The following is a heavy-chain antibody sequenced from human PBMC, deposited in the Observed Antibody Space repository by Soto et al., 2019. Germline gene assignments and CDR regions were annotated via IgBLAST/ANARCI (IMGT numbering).Heavy chain of an antibody. V-gene: IGHV1-18*01. CDR1: GYTFTTYD. CDR2: ISAFNGNT. CDR3: AGAVSQFYHYYYMDV. Sequence: QVQLVQSGAEVKKPGASVKVSCKASGYTFTTYDISWVRQAPGQGLEWMGWISAFNGNTNYAQKLQGRVTMTTDTSTSTAYMELRSLRSDDTAVYYCAGAVSQFYHYYYMDVWGKGTTVTVSS. D-gene: IGHD2-8*01. J-gene: IGHJ6*03.